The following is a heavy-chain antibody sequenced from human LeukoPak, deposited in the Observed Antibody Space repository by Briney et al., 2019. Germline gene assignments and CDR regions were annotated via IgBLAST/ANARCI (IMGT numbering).Heavy chain of an antibody. V-gene: IGHV1-2*02. CDR2: INPNSGGT. CDR1: GYTFTGYY. D-gene: IGHD2-2*01. J-gene: IGHJ6*03. CDR3: ARGVPGTYYYYYYMDD. Sequence: ASVKVSCKASGYTFTGYYMHWVRQAPGQGLEWMGWINPNSGGTNYAQKFQGRVTMTRDTSITTAYMELTRLRSDDTAVYYCARGVPGTYYYYYYMDDWGKGTTVTVSS.